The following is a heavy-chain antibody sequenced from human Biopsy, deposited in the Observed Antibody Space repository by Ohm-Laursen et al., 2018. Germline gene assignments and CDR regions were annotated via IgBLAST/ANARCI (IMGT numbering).Heavy chain of an antibody. J-gene: IGHJ3*01. CDR2: VHYSGAT. Sequence: TLSLTCTVSAGSINSNDYYWGWTRQAPGKGLEWLGSVHYSGATYYNPPLTSRAYISVVTAKNQLFLKSRSATAADTAVYYCARPLRGGEYEGFDLWGPGTMVSVSP. D-gene: IGHD4-17*01. CDR3: ARPLRGGEYEGFDL. CDR1: AGSINSNDYY. V-gene: IGHV4-39*01.